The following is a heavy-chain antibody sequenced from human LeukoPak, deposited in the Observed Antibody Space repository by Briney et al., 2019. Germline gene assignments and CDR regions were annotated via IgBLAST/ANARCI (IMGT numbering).Heavy chain of an antibody. V-gene: IGHV3-21*01. CDR2: FGTRSTSI. CDR3: ARAPPGSFSFDI. CDR1: GFAFSGYS. D-gene: IGHD6-13*01. J-gene: IGHJ3*02. Sequence: GGSLRLSCTASGFAFSGYSMNWIRQAPGKGLEWVSSFGTRSTSIYHAGSVKGRFAISRDNAKNLLYLQMNSLRAEDTAVYYCARAPPGSFSFDIWGQGTMVTVSS.